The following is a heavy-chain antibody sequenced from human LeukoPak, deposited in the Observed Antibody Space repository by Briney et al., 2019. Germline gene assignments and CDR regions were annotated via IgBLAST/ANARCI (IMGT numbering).Heavy chain of an antibody. CDR1: GFTFDDYA. J-gene: IGHJ4*02. Sequence: GRSLRLSCAASGFTFDDYAMHWVRQAPGKGLEWVSGISWNSGSIGYADSVKGRFTISRDNAKNSLYLQMNSLRAEDTALYYCAKDNSYGYLDYFDHWGQGTLVTVSS. CDR2: ISWNSGSI. V-gene: IGHV3-9*01. D-gene: IGHD5-18*01. CDR3: AKDNSYGYLDYFDH.